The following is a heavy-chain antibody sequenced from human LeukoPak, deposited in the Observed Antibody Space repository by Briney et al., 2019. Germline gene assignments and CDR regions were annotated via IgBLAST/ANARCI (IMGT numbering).Heavy chain of an antibody. Sequence: SETLSLTCTVSGGSISGRSYYWGWIRQPPGGGLEWIGSLYYTGSTYYNPSLKSRVSISVDTSKIHFSVRLTSVTAADTAIYYCTRRAWDLGNDAFDIWGHGTMVTVPS. J-gene: IGHJ3*02. CDR2: LYYTGST. CDR1: GGSISGRSYY. D-gene: IGHD1-26*01. CDR3: TRRAWDLGNDAFDI. V-gene: IGHV4-39*02.